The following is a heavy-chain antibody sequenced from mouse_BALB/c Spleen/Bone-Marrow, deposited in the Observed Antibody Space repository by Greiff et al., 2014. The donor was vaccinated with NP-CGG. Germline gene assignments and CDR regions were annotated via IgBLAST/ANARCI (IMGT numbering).Heavy chain of an antibody. V-gene: IGHV14-1*02. CDR1: GFNIKDYY. Sequence: EVQLQQSGAELVRPGALVKLSCKASGFNIKDYYMHWVKQRPEQGLEWIGWIDPENGNTIYDPKFQGKASITADTSSNTAYLQLSSLTPEDTAVYYCARWGNYYFDYWGQGTTLTVSS. CDR3: ARWGNYYFDY. J-gene: IGHJ2*01. CDR2: IDPENGNT.